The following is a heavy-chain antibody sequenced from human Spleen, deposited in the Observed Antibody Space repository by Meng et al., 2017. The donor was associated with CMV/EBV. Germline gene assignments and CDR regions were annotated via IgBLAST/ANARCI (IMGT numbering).Heavy chain of an antibody. CDR3: AIRRSGSYRGYFDY. CDR1: GGSFSGYY. D-gene: IGHD1-26*01. V-gene: IGHV4-34*01. Sequence: VTLRHVGAVLFKLSSTLSLLWGVDGGSFSGYYWSWIRQPPGKGLEWIGEINHSGSTNYNPSLKSRVTISVDTSKNQFSLKLSSVTAADTAVYYCAIRRSGSYRGYFDYWGQGTLVTVSS. J-gene: IGHJ4*02. CDR2: INHSGST.